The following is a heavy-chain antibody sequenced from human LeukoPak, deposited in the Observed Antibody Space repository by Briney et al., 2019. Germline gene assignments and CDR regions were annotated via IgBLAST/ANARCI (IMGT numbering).Heavy chain of an antibody. CDR2: IYYSGST. J-gene: IGHJ5*02. CDR1: GGSISSSSYY. CDR3: ARRTYSNSWYWFDP. V-gene: IGHV4-39*07. Sequence: SETLSLTCTVSGGSISSSSYYWGWIRQPPGKGLEWIGSIYYSGSTNYNPSLKSRVTISVDTSKNQFSLKLSSVTAADTAVYYCARRTYSNSWYWFDPWGQGTLVTVSS. D-gene: IGHD6-13*01.